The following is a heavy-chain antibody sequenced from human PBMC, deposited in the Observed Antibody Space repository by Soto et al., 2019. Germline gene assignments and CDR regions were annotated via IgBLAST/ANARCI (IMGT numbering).Heavy chain of an antibody. CDR1: GFTFSSYA. CDR2: ISGSGGST. D-gene: IGHD2-2*01. V-gene: IGHV3-23*01. Sequence: GGSLRLSCAASGFTFSSYAMSWVRQAPGKGVECVSAISGSGGSTYYADSVKGRFTISRDNSKNTLYLQMNSLRAEDTAVYYCAKYALVVVPAATPGYYGMDVWGQGTTVTVSS. J-gene: IGHJ6*02. CDR3: AKYALVVVPAATPGYYGMDV.